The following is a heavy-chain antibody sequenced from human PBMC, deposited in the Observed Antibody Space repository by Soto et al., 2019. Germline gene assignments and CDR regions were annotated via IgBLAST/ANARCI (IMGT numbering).Heavy chain of an antibody. CDR1: GGSISSYY. Sequence: SETLSLTCTVSGGSISSYYWSWIRQPPGKGLEWIGYIYYSGSTNYNPSLKSRVTISVDTSKNQFSLKLSSVTAADTAVYYCASGMAAGDYYYYYGMEVWGQGTTVTVSS. V-gene: IGHV4-59*01. CDR3: ASGMAAGDYYYYYGMEV. CDR2: IYYSGST. D-gene: IGHD6-13*01. J-gene: IGHJ6*02.